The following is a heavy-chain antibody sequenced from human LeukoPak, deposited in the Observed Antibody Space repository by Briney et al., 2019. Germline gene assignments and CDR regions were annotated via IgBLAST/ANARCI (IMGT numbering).Heavy chain of an antibody. V-gene: IGHV5-51*01. CDR1: GYSFTSHW. J-gene: IGHJ4*02. Sequence: GGSLRLSCKGSGYSFTSHWIGWVRQMPGKGLEWMGIVNPDDSDTIYSPSFQGQVTISADESITTAYLQWSSLKASDTAMYYCARLRWPRGGRSSFDYWGQGALVTVSS. CDR3: ARLRWPRGGRSSFDY. D-gene: IGHD3-10*01. CDR2: VNPDDSDT.